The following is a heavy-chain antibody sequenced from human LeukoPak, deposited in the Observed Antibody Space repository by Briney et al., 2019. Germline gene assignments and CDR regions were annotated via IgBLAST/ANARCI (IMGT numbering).Heavy chain of an antibody. CDR3: TRDWVGWAFDY. CDR2: IRSKAYGGTT. Sequence: GGSLRLSCTASGFTFGDYAMSWFRQAPGKGLEWVGFIRSKAYGGTTEYAPSVKGRFTISRDDSKSIAYLQMNSLKTEDTAVYYCTRDWVGWAFDYWGQGTLVTVSS. CDR1: GFTFGDYA. D-gene: IGHD3-10*01. V-gene: IGHV3-49*03. J-gene: IGHJ4*02.